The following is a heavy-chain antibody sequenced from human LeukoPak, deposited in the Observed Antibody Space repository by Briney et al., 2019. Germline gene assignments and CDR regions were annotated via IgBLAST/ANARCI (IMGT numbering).Heavy chain of an antibody. CDR2: IYHSGST. CDR3: ASSSYRYCSGGSCYFDLGSDY. CDR1: GGSISSGGYS. J-gene: IGHJ4*02. Sequence: SETLSLTCAVSGGSISSGGYSWSWIRQPPGKGLEWIGYIYHSGSTYYNPSLKSRVTISVDRSKNQFSLKLSSVTAADTAVYYCASSSYRYCSGGSCYFDLGSDYWGQGTLVTVSS. V-gene: IGHV4-30-2*01. D-gene: IGHD2-15*01.